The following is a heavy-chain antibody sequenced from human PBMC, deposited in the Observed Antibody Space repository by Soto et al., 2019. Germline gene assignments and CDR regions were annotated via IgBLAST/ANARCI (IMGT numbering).Heavy chain of an antibody. CDR3: ATDLDRWSYSRSYYFDY. CDR2: FDPEDGET. J-gene: IGHJ4*02. CDR1: GYTLTELS. D-gene: IGHD3-16*02. V-gene: IGHV1-24*01. Sequence: ASVKVSCKVSGYTLTELSMHWVRQAPGKGLEWMGGFDPEDGETIYAQKFQGRVTMTEDTSTDTAYMELSSLRSEDTAEYYCATDLDRWSYSRSYYFDYWGQGTLVTVS.